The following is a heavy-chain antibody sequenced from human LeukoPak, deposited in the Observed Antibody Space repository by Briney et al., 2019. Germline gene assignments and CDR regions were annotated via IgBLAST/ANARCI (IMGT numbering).Heavy chain of an antibody. V-gene: IGHV4-61*01. CDR1: GGSVSSGSYY. D-gene: IGHD3-22*01. CDR2: IYYSGST. J-gene: IGHJ3*02. CDR3: ARDSALTYYYDSSSPYDAFDI. Sequence: PSETLSLTCTVSGGSVSSGSYYWSWIRQPPGKGLEWIGYIYYSGSTNYNPSLKSRVTISVDTSKNQFSLKLSSVTAADTAVYYCARDSALTYYYDSSSPYDAFDIWGQGTMVTVSS.